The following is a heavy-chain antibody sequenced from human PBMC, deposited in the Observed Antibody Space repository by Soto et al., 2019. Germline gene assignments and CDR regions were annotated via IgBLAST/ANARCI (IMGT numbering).Heavy chain of an antibody. CDR1: GFSLSTSGVG. J-gene: IGHJ5*02. D-gene: IGHD2-2*03. Sequence: SGPTLVNPTQTLTLTCTFSGFSLSTSGVGVGWIRQPPGKALEWLALIYWDDDKRYSPSLKSRLTITKGTSKNQVVLTMTNMDPVDTATYYCAHSRRGYCGRSSCPNWFDPRGQGTLVTVSS. CDR3: AHSRRGYCGRSSCPNWFDP. V-gene: IGHV2-5*02. CDR2: IYWDDDK.